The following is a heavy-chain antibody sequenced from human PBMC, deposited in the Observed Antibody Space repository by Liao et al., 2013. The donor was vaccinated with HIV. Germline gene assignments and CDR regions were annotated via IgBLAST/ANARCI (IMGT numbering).Heavy chain of an antibody. CDR2: SHYSGST. D-gene: IGHD2-2*02. V-gene: IGHV4-59*01. J-gene: IGHJ3*02. Sequence: QVQLQQWGAGLLKPSETLTLACTVSGGSISSSYWSWIRQPPGKGLEWIGYSHYSGSTNYNPSLKSRVTISVDTSKNQFSLKLSSVTAADTAVYYCARDLTLYCSSTSCYTYAFDIWGQGTMVTVSS. CDR3: ARDLTLYCSSTSCYTYAFDI. CDR1: GGSISSSY.